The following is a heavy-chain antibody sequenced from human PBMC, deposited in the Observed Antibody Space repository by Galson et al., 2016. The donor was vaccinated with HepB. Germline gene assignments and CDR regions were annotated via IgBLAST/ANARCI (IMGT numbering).Heavy chain of an antibody. J-gene: IGHJ3*02. CDR1: GGSISSGSYY. V-gene: IGHV4-31*03. CDR3: AREVQYCSSSSCTFAFGI. D-gene: IGHD2-2*01. Sequence: TLSLTCTVSGGSISSGSYYWNWIRQHPGKGLEYIGYVYYTGYTYYNPSLKSRVTISVDTSKNQFSLKLNSVAAADTAVYYCAREVQYCSSSSCTFAFGIWGQGTMVTVSS. CDR2: VYYTGYT.